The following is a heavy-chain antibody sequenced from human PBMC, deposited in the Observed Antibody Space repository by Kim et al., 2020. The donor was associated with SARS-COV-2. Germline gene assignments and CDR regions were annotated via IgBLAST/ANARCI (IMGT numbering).Heavy chain of an antibody. D-gene: IGHD3-3*01. J-gene: IGHJ6*02. Sequence: SETLSLTCTVSGGSISSSSYYWGWIRQPPGKGLEWIGSIYYSGSTYYNPSLKSRVTISVDTSKNQFSLKLSSVTAADTAVYYCARLGRRITIFGVVTPSPSGMDVWGQGTTVTVSS. V-gene: IGHV4-39*01. CDR1: GGSISSSSYY. CDR2: IYYSGST. CDR3: ARLGRRITIFGVVTPSPSGMDV.